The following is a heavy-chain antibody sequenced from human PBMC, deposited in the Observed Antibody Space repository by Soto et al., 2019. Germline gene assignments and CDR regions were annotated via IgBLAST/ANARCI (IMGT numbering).Heavy chain of an antibody. CDR3: ARVLYDSSGYPIDY. V-gene: IGHV3-48*03. CDR1: GFTFSSYE. J-gene: IGHJ4*02. Sequence: PGGSLRLSCAASGFTFSSYEMNWVRQAPGKGLEWISYISSSGSTIYYAHSVKGRFTISGDNAKNSLYLQMNSLRAEDTAVYYCARVLYDSSGYPIDYWGQGTLVTVSS. CDR2: ISSSGSTI. D-gene: IGHD3-22*01.